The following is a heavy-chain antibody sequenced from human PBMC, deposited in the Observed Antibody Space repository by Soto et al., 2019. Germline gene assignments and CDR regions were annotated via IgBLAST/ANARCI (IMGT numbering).Heavy chain of an antibody. D-gene: IGHD6-19*01. CDR2: INAGNGNT. CDR3: ARPPVAVAAYHAFDT. CDR1: GYTFTSYA. J-gene: IGHJ3*02. Sequence: ASVKVSCKASGYTFTSYAMHWVRQAPGQRLEWMGWINAGNGNTKYSQKFQGRVTITRDTSASTAYMELSSLRSEDTAVYYCARPPVAVAAYHAFDTWCQGTMFTV. V-gene: IGHV1-3*01.